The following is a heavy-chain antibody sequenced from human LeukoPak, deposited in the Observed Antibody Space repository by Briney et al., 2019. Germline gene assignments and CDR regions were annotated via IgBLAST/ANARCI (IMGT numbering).Heavy chain of an antibody. CDR3: ARDPGYCSGGNCYSTYFDY. CDR1: RFTLSSYW. D-gene: IGHD2-15*01. Sequence: GGSLRLSCAASRFTLSSYWMHWVRQAPGKGLVWVSRINTDGSSTNYADSVKGRFTISRDNAKNSLYLQMNSLRAEDTAVYYCARDPGYCSGGNCYSTYFDYWGQGTLVTVSS. V-gene: IGHV3-74*01. CDR2: INTDGSST. J-gene: IGHJ4*02.